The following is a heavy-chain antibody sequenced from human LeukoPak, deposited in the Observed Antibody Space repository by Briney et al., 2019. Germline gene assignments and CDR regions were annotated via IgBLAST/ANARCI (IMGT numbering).Heavy chain of an antibody. D-gene: IGHD2-15*01. V-gene: IGHV3-11*03. CDR2: ISSSGSST. CDR3: ASKGGN. J-gene: IGHJ4*02. Sequence: GGSLRLSCAASGFTFSDYYMNWIRQAPGKGLEWISYISSSGSSTRYADSVKGRFAISRDNTRNSLYLQMTSLRADDTAVYYCASKGGNWGQGTLVTVSS. CDR1: GFTFSDYY.